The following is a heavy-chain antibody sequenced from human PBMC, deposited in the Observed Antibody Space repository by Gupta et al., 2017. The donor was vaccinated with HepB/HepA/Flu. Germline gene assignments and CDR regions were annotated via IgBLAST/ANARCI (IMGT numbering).Heavy chain of an antibody. V-gene: IGHV4-39*01. D-gene: IGHD3-10*01. J-gene: IGHJ5*02. CDR1: GGSISSSIYY. CDR3: ARHEDFVLLWFGEFTGGWFDP. Sequence: QLQLQESGPGLVKPSETLSLTCTVSGGSISSSIYYWGWIRQPPGKGLEWIGSIYYSGSTYYNPSLKSRVTISVDTSKNQFSLKLSFVTAADTAVYYCARHEDFVLLWFGEFTGGWFDPWGQGTLVTVSS. CDR2: IYYSGST.